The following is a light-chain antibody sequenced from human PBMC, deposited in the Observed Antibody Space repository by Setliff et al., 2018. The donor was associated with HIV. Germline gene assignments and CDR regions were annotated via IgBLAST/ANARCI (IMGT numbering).Light chain of an antibody. CDR3: QQSYSTPLT. J-gene: IGKJ4*01. V-gene: IGKV1-39*01. CDR1: QSISTY. Sequence: DIQMTQSPSSLSASVGDRVTITCRASQSISTYLNWYQQKPGKAPKLLIYAASSLQSGVPSNFSGSGSGTDFTLTISSLQPEDFAAYYCQQSYSTPLTFGGGTKVDIK. CDR2: AAS.